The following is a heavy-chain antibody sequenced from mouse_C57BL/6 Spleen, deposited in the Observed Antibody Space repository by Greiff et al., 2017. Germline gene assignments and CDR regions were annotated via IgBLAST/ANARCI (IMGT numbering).Heavy chain of an antibody. CDR2: IYPSDSET. V-gene: IGHV1-61*01. Sequence: VQLQQPGAELVRPGSSVKLSCKASGYTFTSYWMDWVKQRPGQGLEWIGNIYPSDSETHYNQKFKDKATLTVDKSSSTAYMQLSSLTSEDSAVYYGAREDDGYVVWGTGTTVTVSS. J-gene: IGHJ1*03. CDR3: AREDDGYVV. CDR1: GYTFTSYW. D-gene: IGHD2-3*01.